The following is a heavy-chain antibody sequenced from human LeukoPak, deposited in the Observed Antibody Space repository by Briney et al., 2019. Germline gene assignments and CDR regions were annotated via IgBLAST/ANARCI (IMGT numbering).Heavy chain of an antibody. CDR3: ARAGGGDGYNYVY. Sequence: ASVKVSCKASGYTFTRYYIHWVRQAPGQGLEWMGIINPSGGTTNYAQKFQGRATMTRDTSTSTVYMELSSLRSEDTAVYYCARAGGGDGYNYVYWGQGTLVTVSS. CDR2: INPSGGTT. D-gene: IGHD5-24*01. CDR1: GYTFTRYY. V-gene: IGHV1-46*01. J-gene: IGHJ4*02.